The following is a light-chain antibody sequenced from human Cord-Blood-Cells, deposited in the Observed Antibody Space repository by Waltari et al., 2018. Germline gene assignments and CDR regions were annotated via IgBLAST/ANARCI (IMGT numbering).Light chain of an antibody. CDR3: CSYAGSYTYV. CDR2: DVS. V-gene: IGLV2-11*01. Sequence: QSALTQPLSVSGSPGPSVTISCTRTRSDLGGYNYVTWYQQHPGKAPKLMIYDVSKRPSGVPDRFSGSKSGNTASLTISGLQAEDEADYYCCSYAGSYTYVFGTGTKVTVL. J-gene: IGLJ1*01. CDR1: RSDLGGYNY.